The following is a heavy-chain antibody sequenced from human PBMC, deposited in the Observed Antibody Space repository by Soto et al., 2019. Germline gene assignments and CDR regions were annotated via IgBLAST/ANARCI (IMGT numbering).Heavy chain of an antibody. D-gene: IGHD3-10*01. V-gene: IGHV4-39*01. CDR1: GGSISSSSYY. CDR3: ARLPTRTLWFGE. Sequence: SETLSLTCTVSGGSISSSSYYWAWIRQPPEKGLEWIGSFYYSGSTYYNPSLKSRVTISVDTSKNQFSLKLNSVIAADTAVYYCARLPTRTLWFGEWGQGTLVTVSS. J-gene: IGHJ4*02. CDR2: FYYSGST.